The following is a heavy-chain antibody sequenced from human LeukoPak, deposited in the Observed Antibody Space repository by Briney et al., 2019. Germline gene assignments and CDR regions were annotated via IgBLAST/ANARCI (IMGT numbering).Heavy chain of an antibody. CDR2: IWYDGSNK. J-gene: IGHJ3*02. V-gene: IGHV3-33*01. D-gene: IGHD5-18*01. Sequence: GGSLRLSCAASGFTFSSYGVHWVRQAPGKGLEWVAVIWYDGSNKYYADSVKGRFTISRDNSKNTLYLQMNSPRAEDTAVYYCARDRDTAIWSDAFVIWGQGTMVTVSS. CDR3: ARDRDTAIWSDAFVI. CDR1: GFTFSSYG.